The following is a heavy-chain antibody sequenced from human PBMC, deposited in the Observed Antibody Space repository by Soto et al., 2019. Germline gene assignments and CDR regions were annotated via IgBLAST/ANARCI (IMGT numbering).Heavy chain of an antibody. D-gene: IGHD2-21*02. V-gene: IGHV1-69*13. Sequence: ASVKVSCKASGGTFSSYAISWVRQAPGQGLEWMGGIIPIFGTANYAQKFQGRVTITADESTSTAYMELSSLRSEDTAVYYCARGAPCGGDCYVLYRYYYYGMDVWGQGTTVTVSS. CDR2: IIPIFGTA. CDR1: GGTFSSYA. J-gene: IGHJ6*02. CDR3: ARGAPCGGDCYVLYRYYYYGMDV.